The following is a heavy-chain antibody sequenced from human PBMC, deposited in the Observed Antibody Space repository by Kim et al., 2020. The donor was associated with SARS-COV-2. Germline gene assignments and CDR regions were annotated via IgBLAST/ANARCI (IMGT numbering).Heavy chain of an antibody. D-gene: IGHD2-21*02. CDR3: ATNGGPDCVVESCGDSLLT. Sequence: GGSLRLSCAASGITFSRYGMHWVRQAPGKGLEWVAIIWYEGLNTYYSDSVKGRFTISRDDSKNTLYLQMNSLRHDDTAVYYRATNGGPDCVVESCGDSLLTWGQGTLVTVSS. J-gene: IGHJ4*02. CDR1: GITFSRYG. V-gene: IGHV3-33*01. CDR2: IWYEGLNT.